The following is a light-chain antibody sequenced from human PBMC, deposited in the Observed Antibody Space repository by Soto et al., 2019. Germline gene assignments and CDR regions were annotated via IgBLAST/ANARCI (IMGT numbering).Light chain of an antibody. V-gene: IGKV3-20*01. Sequence: EIALTQSPGTLSLSPGERATLSCRASQSVSSSYLAWYQQKPGQAPRLLIYGASSRATGIPDRFSGSGSGTDFTLNISRLEPEDLEVYYCQQYGSSPFTFGPGTKVDIK. CDR3: QQYGSSPFT. CDR2: GAS. CDR1: QSVSSSY. J-gene: IGKJ3*01.